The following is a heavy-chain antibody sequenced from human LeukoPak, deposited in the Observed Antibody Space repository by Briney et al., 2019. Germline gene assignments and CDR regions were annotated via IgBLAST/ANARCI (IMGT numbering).Heavy chain of an antibody. CDR1: GGSISSSSYY. D-gene: IGHD3-22*01. J-gene: IGHJ4*02. CDR3: ARYAAVYYYDSSGYYYGFDY. Sequence: SETLSLTCTVSGGSISSSSYYWGWIRQPPGKGLEWIGSIYYSGRTYYNPSPKSRVTISVDRSKNQFSLKLSSVTAADTAVYYCARYAAVYYYDSSGYYYGFDYWGQGTMVTVSS. CDR2: IYYSGRT. V-gene: IGHV4-39*01.